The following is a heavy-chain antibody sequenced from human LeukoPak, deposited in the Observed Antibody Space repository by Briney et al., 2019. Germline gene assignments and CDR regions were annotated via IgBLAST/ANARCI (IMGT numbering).Heavy chain of an antibody. D-gene: IGHD2-21*02. CDR3: ATRLAMVTVDPFDN. CDR1: GFTFSKYW. J-gene: IGHJ4*02. CDR2: IKPDGSEE. V-gene: IGHV3-7*01. Sequence: GGSLRLSCAASGFTFSKYWMTWVRQAPERGLEWVANIKPDGSEEYYVDSVKGRFTTSRDNAKSSLYLQMNSLTAEDTAVYYCATRLAMVTVDPFDNWGQGTLVTVST.